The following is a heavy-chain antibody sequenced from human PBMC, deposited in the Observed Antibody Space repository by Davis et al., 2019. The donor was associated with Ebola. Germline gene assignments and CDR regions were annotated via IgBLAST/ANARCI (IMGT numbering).Heavy chain of an antibody. Sequence: SGPTLVQPTQPLTLTCTFSGFSLTTSRTGVGWFRQHPGKALEWLALIYSDGDARYSPSLKNRLTITKDTSRNQVVLTMTNIETADTGTYFCARGGYGGTWNRFGYWGQGALVTVSS. CDR3: ARGGYGGTWNRFGY. J-gene: IGHJ4*02. CDR2: IYSDGDA. CDR1: GFSLTTSRTG. D-gene: IGHD3-16*01. V-gene: IGHV2-5*02.